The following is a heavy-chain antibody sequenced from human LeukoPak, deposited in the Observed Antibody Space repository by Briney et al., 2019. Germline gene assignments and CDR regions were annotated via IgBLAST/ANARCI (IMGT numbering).Heavy chain of an antibody. J-gene: IGHJ4*02. CDR3: ARSRLVVGALDY. CDR1: GGSISSYY. Sequence: SETLSLTCIVSGGSISSYYWSWIRQPPGKGLEWIGYIFYSGSTNYNPSLKSRVTISLDTSKNQFSLKLSSVTAADTAVYYCARSRLVVGALDYWGQGTLVTVSS. CDR2: IFYSGST. D-gene: IGHD1-26*01. V-gene: IGHV4-59*01.